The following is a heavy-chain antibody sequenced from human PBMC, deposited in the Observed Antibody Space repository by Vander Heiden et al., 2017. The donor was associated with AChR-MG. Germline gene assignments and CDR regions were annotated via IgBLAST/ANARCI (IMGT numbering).Heavy chain of an antibody. Sequence: EVQLVESGGGLVKPGGSLRLSCAASGFTFSSYSMNWVRQAPGKGLEWVSSISSSSSYIYYADSVKGRFTISRDNAKNSLYLQMNSLRAEDTAVYYCARGKFGGEEGLVLSYYYYYGMDVWGQGTTVTVSS. J-gene: IGHJ6*02. CDR1: GFTFSSYS. CDR3: ARGKFGGEEGLVLSYYYYYGMDV. V-gene: IGHV3-21*01. CDR2: ISSSSSYI. D-gene: IGHD3-16*01.